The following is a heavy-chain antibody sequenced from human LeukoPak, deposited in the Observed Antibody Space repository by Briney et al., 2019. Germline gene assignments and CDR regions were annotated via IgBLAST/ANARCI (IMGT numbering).Heavy chain of an antibody. D-gene: IGHD6-13*01. CDR2: IRSKAYGGIT. J-gene: IGHJ4*02. CDR3: TRDRYSSSWSDFDY. Sequence: GGSLRLSCTASGFTFGDYAMSWFRQAPGKGLEWVGFIRSKAYGGITEYAASVKGRFTISRDDSKSLAYLQMNSLKTEGTAVYYCTRDRYSSSWSDFDYWGQGTLVTVSS. V-gene: IGHV3-49*03. CDR1: GFTFGDYA.